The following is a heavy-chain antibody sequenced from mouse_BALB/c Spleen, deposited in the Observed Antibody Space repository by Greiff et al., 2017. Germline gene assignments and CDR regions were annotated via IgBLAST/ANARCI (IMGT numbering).Heavy chain of an antibody. J-gene: IGHJ3*01. CDR1: GYTFTSYV. D-gene: IGHD4-1*01. CDR2: INPYNDGT. Sequence: EVQLQHSGPELVKPGASVKMSCKASGYTFTSYVMHWVKQKPGKGLEWIGYINPYNDGTKYNEKFKGKATLTSDKSSSTAYMELSSLTSEDSAVYYCARGELGAWFAYWGQGTLVTVSA. V-gene: IGHV1-14*01. CDR3: ARGELGAWFAY.